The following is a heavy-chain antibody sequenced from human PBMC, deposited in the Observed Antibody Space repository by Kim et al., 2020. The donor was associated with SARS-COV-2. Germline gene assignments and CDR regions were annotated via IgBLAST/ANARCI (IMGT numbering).Heavy chain of an antibody. Sequence: GESLKISCKGSGYYFNNYWNGWVRQMPGKGLEWMGNIYPGDSDTRYSPSCQGQVTISADQSITTAYLQWSSLEASVTAMYYCARQASGYAYFDYWGQGTLLTVAA. V-gene: IGHV5-51*01. D-gene: IGHD3-16*01. CDR2: IYPGDSDT. CDR1: GYYFNNYW. J-gene: IGHJ4*02. CDR3: ARQASGYAYFDY.